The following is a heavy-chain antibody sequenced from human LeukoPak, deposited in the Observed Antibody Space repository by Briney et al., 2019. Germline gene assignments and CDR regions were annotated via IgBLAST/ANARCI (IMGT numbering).Heavy chain of an antibody. CDR1: GYTFTGYY. CDR2: INPNSGGT. J-gene: IGHJ5*02. Sequence: VASVKVSCKASGYTFTGYYMYWVRQAPGQGLEWMGWINPNSGGTTYVQKFQGRVTMTRDTSISTAYMELSRLTSDDTAVYYCARDPSGSYYGWFDPWGQGTLVTVSS. D-gene: IGHD1-26*01. CDR3: ARDPSGSYYGWFDP. V-gene: IGHV1-2*02.